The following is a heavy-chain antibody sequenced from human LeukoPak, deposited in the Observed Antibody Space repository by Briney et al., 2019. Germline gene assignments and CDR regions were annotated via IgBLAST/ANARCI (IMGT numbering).Heavy chain of an antibody. Sequence: SETLSLTCTVSGYSISSGYYWGWIRQPPGKGLEGFGSIYHSGSTNYNPSLKSRVTISVDTSKNQFSLKLSSVTAADTAVYYCARGALYYGDYYYYYYMDVWGKGTTVTVSS. CDR1: GYSISSGYY. D-gene: IGHD3-3*01. J-gene: IGHJ6*03. V-gene: IGHV4-38-2*02. CDR3: ARGALYYGDYYYYYYMDV. CDR2: IYHSGST.